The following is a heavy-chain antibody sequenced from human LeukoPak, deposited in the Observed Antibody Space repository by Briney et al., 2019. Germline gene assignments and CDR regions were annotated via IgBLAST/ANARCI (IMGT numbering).Heavy chain of an antibody. CDR3: ARPRSGSYYVDAFDI. CDR2: IYPGDSDT. V-gene: IGHV5-51*01. CDR1: GYSFTTYW. J-gene: IGHJ3*02. Sequence: GESLKISCKGSGYSFTTYWIGWVRQMPGKGLEWIGIIYPGDSDTRYSPSFQGQVTISVDKSISTAYLQWSSLMASDTAMYYCARPRSGSYYVDAFDIWGQGTTVTVSS. D-gene: IGHD1-26*01.